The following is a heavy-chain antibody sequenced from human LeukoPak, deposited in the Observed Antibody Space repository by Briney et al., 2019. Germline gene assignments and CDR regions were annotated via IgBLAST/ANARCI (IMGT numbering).Heavy chain of an antibody. CDR2: ISGTAAST. CDR1: GFTFRDYA. V-gene: IGHV3-23*01. J-gene: IGHJ4*02. CDR3: AKDLEWIAVAGFDY. D-gene: IGHD6-19*01. Sequence: GGSLRLSCAASGFTFRDYAMSWVRRAPGKWLGWVSAISGTAASTYYADSVKGRFTISRDNSKNTLYLHMNSLRAEDTAVYYCAKDLEWIAVAGFDYWGQGTLVPVSS.